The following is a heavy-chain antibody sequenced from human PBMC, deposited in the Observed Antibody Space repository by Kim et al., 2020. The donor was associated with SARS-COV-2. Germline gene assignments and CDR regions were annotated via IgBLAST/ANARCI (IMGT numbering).Heavy chain of an antibody. CDR2: ISYDGSNK. D-gene: IGHD6-19*01. V-gene: IGHV3-30*04. CDR3: ARDSLWVPGAMPRGNAVARGVDY. Sequence: GGSLRLSCAASGFTFSSYAMHWVRQAPGKGLEWVAVISYDGSNKYYADSVKGRFTISRDNSKNTLYLQMNSLRAEDTAVYYCARDSLWVPGAMPRGNAVARGVDYWGQGTLVTVSS. CDR1: GFTFSSYA. J-gene: IGHJ4*02.